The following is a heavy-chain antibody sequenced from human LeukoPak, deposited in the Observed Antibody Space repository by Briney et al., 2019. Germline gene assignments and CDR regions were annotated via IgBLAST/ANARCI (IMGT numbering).Heavy chain of an antibody. CDR1: GFTFSDYY. J-gene: IGHJ3*02. CDR3: GVSAIFGVVASHYAFDI. V-gene: IGHV3-11*01. CDR2: ISSSGSTI. Sequence: PGGSLRLSCAVSGFTFSDYYMSWIRQAPGKGLEWVSYISSSGSTIYYADSVKGRFTISRDNAKNSLYLQMNSLRAEDTAVYYCGVSAIFGVVASHYAFDIWGQGTMVTVSS. D-gene: IGHD3-3*01.